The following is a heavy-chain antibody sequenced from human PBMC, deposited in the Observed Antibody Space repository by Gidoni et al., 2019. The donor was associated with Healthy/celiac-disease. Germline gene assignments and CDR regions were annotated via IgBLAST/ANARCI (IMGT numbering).Heavy chain of an antibody. CDR3: ARAARSGSYHRPSDYFDY. J-gene: IGHJ4*02. Sequence: QGQLVQSGAAVKKPGAAAQVSCRASGCTFTRYGISWVRQAPGQGLEWMGWISAYNGNTNYAQKLQGRVTMTTDTSTSTAYMELRSLRSDDTAVYYCARAARSGSYHRPSDYFDYWGQGTLVTVSS. CDR2: ISAYNGNT. D-gene: IGHD1-26*01. V-gene: IGHV1-18*01. CDR1: GCTFTRYG.